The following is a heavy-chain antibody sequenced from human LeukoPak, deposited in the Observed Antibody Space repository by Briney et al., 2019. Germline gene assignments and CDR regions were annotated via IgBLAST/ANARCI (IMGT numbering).Heavy chain of an antibody. V-gene: IGHV3-9*01. D-gene: IGHD3-9*01. Sequence: PGGSLRLSCAASGFTFDDYAMHWVRQAPGKGLEWVSGISWNSGSIGYADSVKGRFTISRDNAKNSLYLQMNSLRAEDTALYYCAKALYYDILTGYYRDYYYGMDVWGQGTTVTVSS. CDR2: ISWNSGSI. CDR3: AKALYYDILTGYYRDYYYGMDV. J-gene: IGHJ6*02. CDR1: GFTFDDYA.